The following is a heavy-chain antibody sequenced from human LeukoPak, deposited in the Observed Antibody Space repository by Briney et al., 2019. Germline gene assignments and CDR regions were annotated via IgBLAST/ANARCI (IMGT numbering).Heavy chain of an antibody. J-gene: IGHJ4*02. CDR2: ISGSGGST. V-gene: IGHV3-23*01. D-gene: IGHD6-19*01. CDR3: AKDGAKSSGWYDY. Sequence: PGGSLRLSCAASGFTFSSYAMSWVRQAPGKGLEWVSAISGSGGSTYYADSVKGRFTITRDNSKNTLYLQMNSLRDEDTAVYYCAKDGAKSSGWYDYWGQGTLVTVSS. CDR1: GFTFSSYA.